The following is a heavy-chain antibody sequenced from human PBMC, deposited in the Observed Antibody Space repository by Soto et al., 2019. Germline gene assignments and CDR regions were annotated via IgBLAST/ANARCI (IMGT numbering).Heavy chain of an antibody. CDR2: ISSSSSYI. CDR1: GFTFSSYS. CDR3: ARAIVGAPTRGEAFDI. J-gene: IGHJ3*02. Sequence: GGSLRLSCAASGFTFSSYSMNWVHQAPGKGLEWVSSISSSSSYIYYADSVKGRFTISRDNAKNSLYLQMNSLRAEDTAVYYCARAIVGAPTRGEAFDIWGQGTMVTVSS. V-gene: IGHV3-21*01. D-gene: IGHD1-26*01.